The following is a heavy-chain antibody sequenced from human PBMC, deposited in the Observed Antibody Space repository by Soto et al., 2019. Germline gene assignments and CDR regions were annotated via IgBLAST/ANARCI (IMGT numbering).Heavy chain of an antibody. Sequence: ASVKVSCKASGYTFTSYDINWVRQATVQGLEWMGWMNPNSGNTGYAQKFQGRVTMTRNTSISTAYMELSSLRSEDTAVYYCARVRGYSGYEDAFDIWGQGTMVTVSS. CDR1: GYTFTSYD. V-gene: IGHV1-8*01. CDR2: MNPNSGNT. D-gene: IGHD5-12*01. J-gene: IGHJ3*02. CDR3: ARVRGYSGYEDAFDI.